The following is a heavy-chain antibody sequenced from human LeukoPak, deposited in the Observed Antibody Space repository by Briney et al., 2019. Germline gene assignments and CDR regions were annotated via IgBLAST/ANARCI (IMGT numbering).Heavy chain of an antibody. CDR3: AILSSRQHFYD. J-gene: IGHJ4*02. V-gene: IGHV3-23*01. CDR1: GFTFSSYA. CDR2: ISGGGGNT. D-gene: IGHD3-10*01. Sequence: GGSLRLSCAASGFTFSSYAMSWVRQAPGKGLEWVAAISGGGGNTYYADSVKGRFTISRDNSKNSLYLQMNSLRGEDTGVYYCAILSSRQHFYDWGQGTLGSVSS.